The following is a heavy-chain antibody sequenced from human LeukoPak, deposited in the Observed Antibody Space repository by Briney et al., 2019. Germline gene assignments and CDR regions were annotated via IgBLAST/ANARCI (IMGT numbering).Heavy chain of an antibody. Sequence: ASVKVSCKASGYTFTGYYMHWVRQAPGQGLEWMGWINPNSGGTNYAQKFQGRVTMTRDTSISTAYMELSRLRSDDTAVYYCARDIVDTEKEGNWFDPWGQGTLVTVSS. CDR2: INPNSGGT. J-gene: IGHJ5*02. V-gene: IGHV1-2*02. D-gene: IGHD5-18*01. CDR1: GYTFTGYY. CDR3: ARDIVDTEKEGNWFDP.